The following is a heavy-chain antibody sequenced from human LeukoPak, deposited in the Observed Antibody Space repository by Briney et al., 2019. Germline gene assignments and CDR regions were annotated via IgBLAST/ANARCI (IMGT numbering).Heavy chain of an antibody. CDR2: ISSSSSYI. CDR1: GFTFSSYS. V-gene: IGHV3-21*01. D-gene: IGHD3-22*01. J-gene: IGHJ4*02. Sequence: GGSLRLSCAASGFTFSSYSMNWVRQAPGKGLEWVSSISSSSSYIYYADSVKGRFTVSRDNAKNSLYLQMNSLRAEDTAVYYCARHDSSGYVDYWGQGTLVTVSS. CDR3: ARHDSSGYVDY.